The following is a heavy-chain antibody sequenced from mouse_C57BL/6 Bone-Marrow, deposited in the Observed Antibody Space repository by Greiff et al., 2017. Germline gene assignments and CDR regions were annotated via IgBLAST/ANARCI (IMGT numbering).Heavy chain of an antibody. D-gene: IGHD1-1*01. Sequence: VQLKQSGPVLVKPGASVKMSCKASGNTFTDYYMNWVKQSHGKSLEWIGVINPYNGGTSYNQKFKGKATLTVDKSSSTAYMELNSLTSEDSAVYYGARNLYGSSPYWYFDVWGTGTTVTVSS. V-gene: IGHV1-19*01. CDR3: ARNLYGSSPYWYFDV. CDR2: INPYNGGT. J-gene: IGHJ1*03. CDR1: GNTFTDYY.